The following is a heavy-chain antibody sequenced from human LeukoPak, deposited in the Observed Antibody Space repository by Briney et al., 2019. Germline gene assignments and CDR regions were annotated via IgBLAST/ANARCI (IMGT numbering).Heavy chain of an antibody. CDR1: GYTFTSHY. CDR2: INPSGGST. J-gene: IGHJ4*02. V-gene: IGHV1-46*01. D-gene: IGHD6-19*01. CDR3: ASDPISYSSGWYGG. Sequence: ASVKVSCKTSGYTFTSHYMHWVRQAPGQGLEWMGAINPSGGSTNYAQKFQGRVTMTRDTSTSTVYMEVSSLISDDTAVYYCASDPISYSSGWYGGWGQGTLVTVSS.